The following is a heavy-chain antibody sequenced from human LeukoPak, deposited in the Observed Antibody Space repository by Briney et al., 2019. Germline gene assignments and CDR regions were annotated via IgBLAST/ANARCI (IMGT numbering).Heavy chain of an antibody. CDR1: GFAVNTYD. CDR3: AGYGFYPY. V-gene: IGHV3-48*01. D-gene: IGHD2/OR15-2a*01. CDR2: FGISGTI. Sequence: GGSLRLSCAASGFAVNTYDMHWVRQAPGEGPEWIAYFGISGTIYYADSVRGRFTISRDSAMNSLFLQMNSLRVDDTAIYYCAGYGFYPYWGQGTPVTVSS. J-gene: IGHJ4*02.